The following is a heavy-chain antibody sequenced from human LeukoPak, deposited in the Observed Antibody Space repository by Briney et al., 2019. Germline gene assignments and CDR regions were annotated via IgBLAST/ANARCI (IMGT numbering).Heavy chain of an antibody. CDR3: AVSYCGGDCYAPM. CDR2: IIPIFGTA. CDR1: GYTFTSYG. V-gene: IGHV1-69*13. J-gene: IGHJ4*02. Sequence: GASVKVSCKASGYTFTSYGISWVRQAPGQGLEWMGGIIPIFGTANYAQKFQGRVTITADESTSTAYMELSSLRSEDTAVYYCAVSYCGGDCYAPMWGQGTLVTVSS. D-gene: IGHD2-21*02.